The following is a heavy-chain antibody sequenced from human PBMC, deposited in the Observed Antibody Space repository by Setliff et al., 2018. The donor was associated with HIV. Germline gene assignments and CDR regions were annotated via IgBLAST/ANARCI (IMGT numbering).Heavy chain of an antibody. CDR2: IHCSGST. V-gene: IGHV4-30-4*02. Sequence: SETLSLTCTVSGDFFSSDYYWGWIRQSPGKGLEWIGYIHCSGSTYFNPSLKSRVSISTDTSKNQFSLRLSAVTAADTAVYYCASLTDYGGDSGSHWGQGTLVTVSS. J-gene: IGHJ4*02. D-gene: IGHD4-17*01. CDR3: ASLTDYGGDSGSH. CDR1: GDFFSSDYY.